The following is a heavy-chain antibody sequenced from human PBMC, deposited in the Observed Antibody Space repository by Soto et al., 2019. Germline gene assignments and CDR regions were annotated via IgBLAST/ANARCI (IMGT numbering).Heavy chain of an antibody. J-gene: IGHJ5*02. CDR1: GYTFSNYG. CDR2: ISLYSDGT. Sequence: QVQLVQSGGEVKRPGASVKVSCKTSGYTFSNYGITWVRQAPGQPLEWLRRISLYSDGTNYAQKFQGRVTMTTDTSTTTAYMELSSLRSDDTAVYYCARVVPGAEAWFGPWGQGTLVTVSS. V-gene: IGHV1-18*01. D-gene: IGHD2-2*01. CDR3: ARVVPGAEAWFGP.